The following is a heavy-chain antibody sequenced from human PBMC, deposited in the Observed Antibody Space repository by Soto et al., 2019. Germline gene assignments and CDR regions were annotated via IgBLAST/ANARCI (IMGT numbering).Heavy chain of an antibody. V-gene: IGHV4-4*07. J-gene: IGHJ6*02. CDR1: GDSIGRFY. D-gene: IGHD1-26*01. Sequence: SETLSLTCNVPGDSIGRFYWSWIRQSAEKGLEWIGRIYSTGGTAYNPALKGRITISLDRSNNHVSLEMNSVTAADTVVYFCARDLSGTGLDIWGRGTRVTVSS. CDR2: IYSTGGT. CDR3: ARDLSGTGLDI.